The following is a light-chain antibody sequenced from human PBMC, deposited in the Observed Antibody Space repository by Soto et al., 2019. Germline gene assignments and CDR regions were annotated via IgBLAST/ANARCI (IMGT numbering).Light chain of an antibody. CDR3: SSYTRSSTLYVV. CDR2: EVS. V-gene: IGLV2-14*01. Sequence: QSALTQPASVSGSPGQSITISCTGTSSDVGGYNYVSWYQQHPGKAPKLMIYEVSNRPSGVSNRFSGSKSGNTASLTISGLQAEDEADYYCSSYTRSSTLYVVFGGGTKVTV. J-gene: IGLJ2*01. CDR1: SSDVGGYNY.